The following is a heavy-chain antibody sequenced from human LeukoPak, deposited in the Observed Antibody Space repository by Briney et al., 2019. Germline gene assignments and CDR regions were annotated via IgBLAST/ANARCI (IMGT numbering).Heavy chain of an antibody. D-gene: IGHD2-15*01. J-gene: IGHJ4*02. CDR3: ARHCSAGSCYSAVDC. CDR1: GGSISSGSYY. Sequence: SSETLSLTCTVSGGSISSGSYYWDWIRQPPGKGLEWIGHIYYNGYTHYNPSLKSRVTISVDTSKNQFSLKLSSVTAADTAVYYCARHCSAGSCYSAVDCWGQGTLVTVSS. CDR2: IYYNGYT. V-gene: IGHV4-39*01.